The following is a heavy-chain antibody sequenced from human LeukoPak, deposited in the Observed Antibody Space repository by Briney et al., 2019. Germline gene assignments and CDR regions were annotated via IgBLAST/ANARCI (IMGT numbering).Heavy chain of an antibody. D-gene: IGHD2-2*01. CDR1: GFTFGDYA. V-gene: IGHV3-49*03. Sequence: GGSLRLSCTASGFTFGDYAMSWFRQAPGKGLEWVGFIRSKAYGGTTEYAASVKGRFTISRDDSKSIAYLQMNSLKTEDAAVYYCTRDREVGRYYYYYYYMDVWGKGTTVTVSS. J-gene: IGHJ6*03. CDR2: IRSKAYGGTT. CDR3: TRDREVGRYYYYYYYMDV.